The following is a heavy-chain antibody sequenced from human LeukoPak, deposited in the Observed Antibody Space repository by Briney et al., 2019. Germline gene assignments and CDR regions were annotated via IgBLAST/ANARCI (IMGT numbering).Heavy chain of an antibody. CDR2: ISSSGSTI. J-gene: IGHJ6*04. Sequence: GGSLRLSCAASGFTFSSYEMDWVRQAPGKGLEWVSYISSSGSTIYYADSVKGRFTISRDNAKNSLYLQMNSQRAEDTAVYYCAELGITMIGGVWGKGTTVTISS. D-gene: IGHD3-10*02. V-gene: IGHV3-48*03. CDR3: AELGITMIGGV. CDR1: GFTFSSYE.